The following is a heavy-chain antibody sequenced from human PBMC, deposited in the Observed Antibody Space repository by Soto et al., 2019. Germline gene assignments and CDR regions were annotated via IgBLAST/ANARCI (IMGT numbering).Heavy chain of an antibody. V-gene: IGHV3-30*03. CDR3: ARYSGKTQGHIYY. Sequence: GRSLRLSCPASGFTFSHYGIHWVRQAPGKGLEWLAVISYDGSNKHYADSVKGRFTVSRDNSKNTLYLQMNSMRAEDTAVYFYARYSGKTQGHIYYWGQATKLTVAS. D-gene: IGHD1-26*01. CDR2: ISYDGSNK. J-gene: IGHJ4*02. CDR1: GFTFSHYG.